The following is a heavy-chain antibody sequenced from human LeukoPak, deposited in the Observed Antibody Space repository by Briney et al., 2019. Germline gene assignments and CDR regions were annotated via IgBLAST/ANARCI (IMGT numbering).Heavy chain of an antibody. Sequence: PSETLSLTCTVSSDSIPIPYWSWIRQSPGKGLEWIAFISYTGSTRYNPSFKSRVTVSIDTSKNQFSLRLTSVTAADTAVYYCARHFTVGGNYYFGHWDQGTPVTVSS. CDR3: ARHFTVGGNYYFGH. CDR1: SDSIPIPY. V-gene: IGHV4-59*08. D-gene: IGHD3-10*01. CDR2: ISYTGST. J-gene: IGHJ4*02.